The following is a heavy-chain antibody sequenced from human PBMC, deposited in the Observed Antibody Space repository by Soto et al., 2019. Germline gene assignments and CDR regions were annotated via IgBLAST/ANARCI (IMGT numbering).Heavy chain of an antibody. J-gene: IGHJ6*02. D-gene: IGHD2-21*02. CDR3: ARADDGGDSVDV. V-gene: IGHV4-30-4*08. Sequence: QVQLQQSGPGLVKPSQTLSLTCTVSGDSISSDYYHWTWIRQSPGKGLEWIGYIHHSGSIRYNPSLKSRVTISVDTSKNQFSLHLTSVTAADAAVYFCARADDGGDSVDVWGQGTTVTVSS. CDR1: GDSISSDYYH. CDR2: IHHSGSI.